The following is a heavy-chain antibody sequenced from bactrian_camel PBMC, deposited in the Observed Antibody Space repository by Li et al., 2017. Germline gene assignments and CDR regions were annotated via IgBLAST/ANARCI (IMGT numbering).Heavy chain of an antibody. D-gene: IGHD6*01. V-gene: IGHV3-3*01. CDR3: AAEKWNGGSWYECNRGTTQWDY. CDR1: GHSRGSNC. CDR2: IRRSGGET. J-gene: IGHJ4*01. Sequence: VQLVESGGGSVQTGGSLRLSCVVSGHSRGSNCVGWYRLPPGRAPAEREGFAAIRRSGGETWYAGSVKGRFTISRDSAKNTVYLQMNSLKPEDTAMYHCAAEKWNGGSWYECNRGTTQWDYWGQGTQVTVS.